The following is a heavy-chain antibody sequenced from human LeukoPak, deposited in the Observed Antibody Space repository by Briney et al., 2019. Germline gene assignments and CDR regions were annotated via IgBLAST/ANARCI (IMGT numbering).Heavy chain of an antibody. Sequence: ASVKVSCKTSGYTFTGYYMHWVRQAPGQGLEWMGWMNPNSGGSNYAQKFQGRVTMTRDTSIGTAYMELSSLRSDDTAVYYCATRVVAGIPYYFDHWGQGSLVTVSS. V-gene: IGHV1-2*02. CDR1: GYTFTGYY. J-gene: IGHJ4*02. D-gene: IGHD6-19*01. CDR2: MNPNSGGS. CDR3: ATRVVAGIPYYFDH.